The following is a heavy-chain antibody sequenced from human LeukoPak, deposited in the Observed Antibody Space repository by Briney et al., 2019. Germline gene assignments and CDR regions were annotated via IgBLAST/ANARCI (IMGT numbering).Heavy chain of an antibody. Sequence: GGSLRLSCAASGFTFSIYAMSWVRQAPGKGLEWVSSISGTSGNTYYADSVKGRFAISRDNSKDTLYLQMNSLRAEDTAVYYCARDTIFGVVIIPPGGYFDYWGQGTLVTVSS. J-gene: IGHJ4*02. V-gene: IGHV3-23*01. D-gene: IGHD3-3*01. CDR1: GFTFSIYA. CDR2: ISGTSGNT. CDR3: ARDTIFGVVIIPPGGYFDY.